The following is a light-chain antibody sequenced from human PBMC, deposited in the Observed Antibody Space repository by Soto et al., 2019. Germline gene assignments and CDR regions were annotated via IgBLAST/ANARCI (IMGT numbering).Light chain of an antibody. V-gene: IGKV1-5*03. CDR2: KAS. Sequence: EIRMSQSPATVSGSIGDRVTITCRASQTISSWLAWYQQKPGKAPKLLIYKASTLKSGVPSRFSGSGSGTEFTLTISSLQPDDFATYYCQHYNIYSEAFGQVA. CDR3: QHYNIYSEA. J-gene: IGKJ1*01. CDR1: QTISSW.